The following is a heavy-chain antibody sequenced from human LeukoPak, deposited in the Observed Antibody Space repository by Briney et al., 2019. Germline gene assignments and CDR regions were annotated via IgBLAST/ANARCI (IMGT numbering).Heavy chain of an antibody. J-gene: IGHJ1*01. Sequence: GGSLRLSCAASGFTFSRYWMSWVRQAPGKGLEWVANINQDGSEKYYVDSVKGRFTISRDNAKNSLYLQMNSLRAEDTSVFYCARDRSNSCSGGSCYPIFQHWGQGTLVTVSS. D-gene: IGHD2-15*01. V-gene: IGHV3-7*01. CDR2: INQDGSEK. CDR3: ARDRSNSCSGGSCYPIFQH. CDR1: GFTFSRYW.